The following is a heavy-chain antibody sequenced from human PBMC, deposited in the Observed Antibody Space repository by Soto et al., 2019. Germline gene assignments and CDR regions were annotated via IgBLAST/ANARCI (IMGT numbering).Heavy chain of an antibody. CDR2: IKQDGSEK. CDR1: GFTFTDYW. D-gene: IGHD3-16*01. J-gene: IGHJ4*02. Sequence: GGSLRLSCAASGFTFTDYWMSWVRQAPGKAPEWVANIKQDGSEKYYMDSVKGRFTISRDNAKNSLYLQMDSLRAEDTALYYCAREGDDYWGQGTLVTVSS. V-gene: IGHV3-7*01. CDR3: AREGDDY.